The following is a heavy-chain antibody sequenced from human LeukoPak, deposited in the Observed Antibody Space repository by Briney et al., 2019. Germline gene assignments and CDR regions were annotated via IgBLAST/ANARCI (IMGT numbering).Heavy chain of an antibody. J-gene: IGHJ4*02. Sequence: GGSLRLSCAASGFTISDYYISWIRQAPGKGLEWVSYISNSGTTIYYADSVKGRFTISRDNAKNSLYLQMNSLRAEDTAVYYCARDKKFFGAADGRSFDYWGQGTLVTVSS. CDR1: GFTISDYY. CDR3: ARDKKFFGAADGRSFDY. D-gene: IGHD6-13*01. V-gene: IGHV3-11*01. CDR2: ISNSGTTI.